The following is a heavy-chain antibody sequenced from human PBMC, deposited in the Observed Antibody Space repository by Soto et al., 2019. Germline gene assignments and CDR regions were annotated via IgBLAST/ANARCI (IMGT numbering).Heavy chain of an antibody. D-gene: IGHD5-18*01. J-gene: IGHJ6*02. Sequence: PGESLKISCKGSGYSFTIYWISWVRQMPGKGLEWMGRIDPSDSYTSYSPSFQGHVTISADKSISTAYLQWSSLKASDTAMYYCARTSMQSRGYSYGHGGMDVWGQGTTVTVSS. V-gene: IGHV5-10-1*01. CDR2: IDPSDSYT. CDR1: GYSFTIYW. CDR3: ARTSMQSRGYSYGHGGMDV.